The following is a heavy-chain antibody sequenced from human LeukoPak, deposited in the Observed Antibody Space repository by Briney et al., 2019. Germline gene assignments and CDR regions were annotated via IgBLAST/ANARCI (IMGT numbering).Heavy chain of an antibody. J-gene: IGHJ4*02. Sequence: PGRSLRLSCAASGFTFSSYAMHWVRQAPGKGPEWVAVISYDGSNKYYADSVKGRFTISRDNSKNTLYLQMNSLRAEDTAVYYCARDLGDYGYYYDSSGYSSRTSGFDYWGQGTLVTVSS. V-gene: IGHV3-30*01. CDR3: ARDLGDYGYYYDSSGYSSRTSGFDY. D-gene: IGHD3-22*01. CDR2: ISYDGSNK. CDR1: GFTFSSYA.